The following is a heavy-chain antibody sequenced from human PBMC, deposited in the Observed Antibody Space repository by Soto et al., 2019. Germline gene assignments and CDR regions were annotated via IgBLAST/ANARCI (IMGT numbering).Heavy chain of an antibody. CDR1: GGSISSYY. Sequence: SETLSLTCTVSGGSISSYYWSWIRQPPGKGLEWIGYIYYSGSTNYNPSLKSRVTISVDTSKNQFSLKLSSVTAADTAVYYCARHPFSGYDPYYFDYWGQGTLVTVSS. D-gene: IGHD5-12*01. V-gene: IGHV4-59*08. J-gene: IGHJ4*02. CDR3: ARHPFSGYDPYYFDY. CDR2: IYYSGST.